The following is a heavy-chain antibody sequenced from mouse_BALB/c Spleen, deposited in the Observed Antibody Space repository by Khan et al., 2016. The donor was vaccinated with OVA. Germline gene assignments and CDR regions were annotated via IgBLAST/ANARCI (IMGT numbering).Heavy chain of an antibody. J-gene: IGHJ4*01. V-gene: IGHV1-63*02. CDR3: ARPYFCGSTYDTMDA. CDR1: GYTFTKYW. D-gene: IGHD1-1*01. CDR2: IYPGNANT. Sequence: QVQLKQSGAELVRPGTSVKMSCKAAGYTFTKYWIGWVKQRPGHGLEWIGDIYPGNANTNYNEKFKGKATLTADTSSSTAYMHLNSLTSEDSAIYYCARPYFCGSTYDTMDAWGQGTSVTVSS.